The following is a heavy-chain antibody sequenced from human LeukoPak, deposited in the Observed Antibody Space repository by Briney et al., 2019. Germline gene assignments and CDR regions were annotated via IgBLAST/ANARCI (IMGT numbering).Heavy chain of an antibody. CDR1: GFTFSSYE. Sequence: GGSLRLSCAASGFTFSSYEMNWVRQAPGKGLELVSYISSSGSTIYYADSVKGRFTISRDNAKNSLYLQMNSLRAEDTAVYYCASWGADDAFDIWGQGTMVTVSS. CDR2: ISSSGSTI. CDR3: ASWGADDAFDI. V-gene: IGHV3-48*03. J-gene: IGHJ3*02. D-gene: IGHD1-26*01.